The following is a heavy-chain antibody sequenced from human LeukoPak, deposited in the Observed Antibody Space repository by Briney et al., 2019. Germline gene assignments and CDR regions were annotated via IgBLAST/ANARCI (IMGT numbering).Heavy chain of an antibody. V-gene: IGHV4-38-2*01. Sequence: SETLSLTCAVSGYSFSSGYYWGWIRQPPGKGLEWIGSIYHSGSTYYNPSLKSRVTISVDTSKNQFSQKLSSVTAADTAVYHCAIGPGYGSGWCLYWGQGTLVTVSS. CDR3: AIGPGYGSGWCLY. D-gene: IGHD6-19*01. J-gene: IGHJ4*02. CDR1: GYSFSSGYY. CDR2: IYHSGST.